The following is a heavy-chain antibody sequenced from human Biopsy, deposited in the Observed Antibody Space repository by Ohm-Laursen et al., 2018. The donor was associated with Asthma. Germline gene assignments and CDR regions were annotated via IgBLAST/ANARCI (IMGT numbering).Heavy chain of an antibody. CDR3: ARGQGRGIQLWSLDP. CDR2: THNSGNT. J-gene: IGHJ5*02. D-gene: IGHD5-18*01. V-gene: IGHV4-59*01. CDR1: GGSISSDY. Sequence: TLSLTCTVSGGSISSDYWSWLRQSPGKGLEWIGYTHNSGNTNYNPSLKSRVTISLDTSKNHFSLRLSFVTAADTAVYFCARGQGRGIQLWSLDPWGQGILVTVSS.